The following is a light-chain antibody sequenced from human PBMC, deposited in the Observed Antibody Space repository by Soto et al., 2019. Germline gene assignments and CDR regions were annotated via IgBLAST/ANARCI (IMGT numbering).Light chain of an antibody. Sequence: DIQMTQSPSTLSASLGDRVTITCRASQGISRWLAWYQQRPGKAPKLLIYDASTVHSGVSSRFSGSGSGTEFTLTISSLQPNDSATYYCQQYTTYWTFGQGTKVEIK. V-gene: IGKV1-5*01. CDR3: QQYTTYWT. J-gene: IGKJ1*01. CDR2: DAS. CDR1: QGISRW.